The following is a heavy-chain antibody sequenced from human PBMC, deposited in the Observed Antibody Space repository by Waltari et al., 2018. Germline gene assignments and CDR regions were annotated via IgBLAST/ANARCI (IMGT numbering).Heavy chain of an antibody. CDR3: ARVERLAVAVYYFDY. Sequence: QVQLQESGPGLVKPSGTLSLTCAVPGGSISSSNWWRWVRQPPGKGLEWIGEIYHSGSTNYNPSLKSRVTISVDKSKNQFSLKLSSVTAADTAVYYWARVERLAVAVYYFDYWGQGTLVTVSS. D-gene: IGHD6-19*01. J-gene: IGHJ4*02. CDR1: GGSISSSNW. V-gene: IGHV4-4*02. CDR2: IYHSGST.